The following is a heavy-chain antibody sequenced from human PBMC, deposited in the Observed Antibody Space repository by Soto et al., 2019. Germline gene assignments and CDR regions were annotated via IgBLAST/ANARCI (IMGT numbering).Heavy chain of an antibody. J-gene: IGHJ5*02. CDR2: IYWDDDK. D-gene: IGHD3-10*01. V-gene: IGHV2-5*02. CDR1: GFSLSTSGVG. Sequence: GSGPTLVNPTQTLTLTCTFSGFSLSTSGVGVGWIRQPPGKALEWLALIYWDDDKRYSPSLKSRLTITKDTSKNQVVLTMTNMDPVDTATYYCAHSITMVRGVIYNWFDPWGQGTLVTVSS. CDR3: AHSITMVRGVIYNWFDP.